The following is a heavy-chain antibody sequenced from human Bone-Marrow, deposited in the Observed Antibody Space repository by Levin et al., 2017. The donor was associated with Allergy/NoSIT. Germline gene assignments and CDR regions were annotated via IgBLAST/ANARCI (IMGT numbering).Heavy chain of an antibody. CDR1: GFSLSTSGVG. J-gene: IGHJ4*02. D-gene: IGHD3-9*01. Sequence: SGPTLVKPTQTLTLTCTFSGFSLSTSGVGVGWIRQPPGKALEWLALIYWDDDKRYSPSLKSRLTITKDTSKNQVVLTMTNMDPVDTATYYCAHILLDGRDYDILTGYPYYCDYWGQGTLVTVSS. V-gene: IGHV2-5*02. CDR2: IYWDDDK. CDR3: AHILLDGRDYDILTGYPYYCDY.